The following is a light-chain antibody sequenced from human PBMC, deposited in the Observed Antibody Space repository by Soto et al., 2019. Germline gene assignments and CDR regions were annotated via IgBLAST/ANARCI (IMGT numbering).Light chain of an antibody. CDR1: SGSIASNY. Sequence: NFMLTQPHSVSESPGKTVTISCTRSSGSIASNYVQWYQQRPGSAPTTVIYEDNQRPSGVPDRFSGSIDSSSNSASLTISGLKTEDEADYYCQSYDSSFGVFGRGTKLTV. V-gene: IGLV6-57*03. CDR2: EDN. CDR3: QSYDSSFGV. J-gene: IGLJ2*01.